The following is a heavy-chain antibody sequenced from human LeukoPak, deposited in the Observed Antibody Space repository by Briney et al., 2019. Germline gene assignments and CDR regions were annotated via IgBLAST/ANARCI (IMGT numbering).Heavy chain of an antibody. V-gene: IGHV3-23*01. Sequence: GGSLRLSCAASGFIFSNYGMSWVRQAPGKGLEWVSTISGSGGSTYYTDSVKGRFTISRDDSKNTLSLQMNSLRAEDTAVYYCAKTRGSSGLFDSSGLFDYWGQGTLVTVSS. D-gene: IGHD3-22*01. CDR1: GFIFSNYG. CDR3: AKTRGSSGLFDSSGLFDY. J-gene: IGHJ4*02. CDR2: ISGSGGST.